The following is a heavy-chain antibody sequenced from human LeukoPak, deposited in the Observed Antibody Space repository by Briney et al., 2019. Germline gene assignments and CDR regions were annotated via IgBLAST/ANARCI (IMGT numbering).Heavy chain of an antibody. CDR2: ISYDGSNK. V-gene: IGHV3-30*04. J-gene: IGHJ4*02. CDR3: ASLCSGGSCKIDY. D-gene: IGHD2-15*01. CDR1: GFTFSSYA. Sequence: GRSLRLSCAASGFTFSSYAMHWVRQAPGKGLEWVAVISYDGSNKYYADSVKGRFTISRDNPKNTLYLQMNSLRAEDTAVYYCASLCSGGSCKIDYWGQGTLVTVSS.